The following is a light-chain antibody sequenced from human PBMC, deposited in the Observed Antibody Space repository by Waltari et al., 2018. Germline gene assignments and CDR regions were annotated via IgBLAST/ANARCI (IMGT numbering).Light chain of an antibody. CDR2: LGS. CDR1: QSLLYINGYNY. J-gene: IGKJ5*01. Sequence: IVMTQFPLFLSVTPGESASISCRSSQSLLYINGYNYLDWYLQKPGQPPQLLIYLGSDRSSGVPDRFSGGGSGTEFTLKISRVEAEDIGVYYCMQGLENPVTFGQGTRLEIQ. CDR3: MQGLENPVT. V-gene: IGKV2-28*01.